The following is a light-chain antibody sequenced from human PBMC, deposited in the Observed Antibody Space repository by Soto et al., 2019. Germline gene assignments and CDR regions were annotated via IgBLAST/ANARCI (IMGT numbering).Light chain of an antibody. CDR1: QSVSSN. V-gene: IGKV3-15*01. Sequence: EIVMTPSPATLSVSPGERAPLSCRASQSVSSNLAWYQQKPGQAPRLLIYGASTRATGIPARFSGSGSGTEFTLTISSLQSEDFAVYYCQQYNNWPETFGQGIRLAI. CDR3: QQYNNWPET. J-gene: IGKJ5*01. CDR2: GAS.